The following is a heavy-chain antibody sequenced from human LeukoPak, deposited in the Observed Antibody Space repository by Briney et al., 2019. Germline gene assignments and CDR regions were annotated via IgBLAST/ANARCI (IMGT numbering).Heavy chain of an antibody. CDR1: GFSFSSYS. D-gene: IGHD2-2*03. CDR3: ARDRGGYCGSTSCHPYDY. CDR2: ITSSSSYI. J-gene: IGHJ4*02. Sequence: GGSLRLSCAASGFSFSSYSMNLVRQAPGKGLEWVSSITSSSSYIYYGDSVKGRFTISRDKAKNSLYLQMNSLRAEDTAVYYCARDRGGYCGSTSCHPYDYWGQGTLVTVSS. V-gene: IGHV3-21*01.